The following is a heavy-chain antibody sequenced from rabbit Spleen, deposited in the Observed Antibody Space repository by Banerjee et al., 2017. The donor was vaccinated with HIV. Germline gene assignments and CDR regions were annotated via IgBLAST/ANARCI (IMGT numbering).Heavy chain of an antibody. V-gene: IGHV1S45*01. D-gene: IGHD1-1*01. CDR3: ARDTSSSFSSYGMDL. CDR2: IDSGSSGFT. CDR1: GFTFSNSSY. Sequence: QEQLKESGGGLVQPGGSLKLSCKASGFTFSNSSYMCWVRQAPGKGLEWVACIDSGSSGFTYFATWAKGRFTCSKTSSTTVTLQMTRLTAADTATYFCARDTSSSFSSYGMDLWGPGTLVTVS. J-gene: IGHJ6*01.